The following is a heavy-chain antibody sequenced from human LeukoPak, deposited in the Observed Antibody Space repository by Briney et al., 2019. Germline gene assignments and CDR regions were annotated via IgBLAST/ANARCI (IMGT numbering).Heavy chain of an antibody. J-gene: IGHJ4*02. Sequence: QAGGSLRLSCAASGFTFSSYGMHWVRQAPGKGLEWVAVISYDGSNKYYADSVKGRFTISRDNSKNTLYLRMNSLRAEDTAVYYCAKNPTAMVTYYFDYWGQGTLVTVSS. CDR2: ISYDGSNK. CDR1: GFTFSSYG. D-gene: IGHD5-18*01. CDR3: AKNPTAMVTYYFDY. V-gene: IGHV3-30*18.